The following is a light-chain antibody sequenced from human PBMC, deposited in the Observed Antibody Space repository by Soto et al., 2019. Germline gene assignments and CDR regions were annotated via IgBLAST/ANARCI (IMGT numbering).Light chain of an antibody. Sequence: SYELTQPLSVSVALGQTARLTCGGNNIGTKHVHWYQQKPGQAPVVVIYRDNNRPSGIPERFSGSNSGNTATLTISRAQAGDEADYHCQVWDSYTVVFGTGTKLTVL. CDR1: NIGTKH. V-gene: IGLV3-9*01. CDR2: RDN. CDR3: QVWDSYTVV. J-gene: IGLJ1*01.